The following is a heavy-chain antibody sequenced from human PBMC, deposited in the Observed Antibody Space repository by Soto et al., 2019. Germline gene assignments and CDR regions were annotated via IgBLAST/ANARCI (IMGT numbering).Heavy chain of an antibody. CDR3: TKTTFSGGSCYYYFDY. D-gene: IGHD2-15*01. V-gene: IGHV3-23*01. Sequence: GGSLRLSCAASGFTFSSYAMSWVRQAPGKGLEWVSAISGSGGRTYYADSVKGRFTISINNAKNTLYLQMNSLRAEDTAVYYYTKTTFSGGSCYYYFDYWGQGTLVTVSS. CDR1: GFTFSSYA. J-gene: IGHJ4*02. CDR2: ISGSGGRT.